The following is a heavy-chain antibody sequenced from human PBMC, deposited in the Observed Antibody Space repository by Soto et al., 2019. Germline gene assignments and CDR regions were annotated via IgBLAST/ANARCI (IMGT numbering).Heavy chain of an antibody. CDR2: ISFSSTTI. D-gene: IGHD6-25*01. Sequence: VLYLRISCGSSVFAFSTYSMNRVRQAPGQGLEWVSYISFSSTTIFYADSVRGRFTISRDNAKNSLYLQMNTLRDEDTAVYYCAHDSGLETASTPLGQGYLVTV. J-gene: IGHJ5*02. V-gene: IGHV3-48*02. CDR1: VFAFSTYS. CDR3: AHDSGLETASTP.